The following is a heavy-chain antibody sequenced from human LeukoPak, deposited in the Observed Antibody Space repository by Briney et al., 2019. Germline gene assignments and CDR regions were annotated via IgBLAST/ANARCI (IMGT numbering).Heavy chain of an antibody. D-gene: IGHD6-6*01. CDR1: GYTLTELS. CDR2: FDPEDGET. Sequence: ASVKVSCRVSGYTLTELSMHWVRQAPGKGLEWMGGFDPEDGETIYAQKFQGRVTITEDTSTDTAYMELSSLRSEDTAVYYCATVPGSSATFDYWGQGTLVTVSS. CDR3: ATVPGSSATFDY. V-gene: IGHV1-24*01. J-gene: IGHJ4*02.